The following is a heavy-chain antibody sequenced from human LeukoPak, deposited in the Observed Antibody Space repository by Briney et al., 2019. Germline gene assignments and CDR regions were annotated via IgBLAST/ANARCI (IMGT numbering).Heavy chain of an antibody. CDR2: ITTSTTVPHI. Sequence: GGSLRRSCAASGFTFSTYSMNWVREAPGRGLEWVSSITTSTTVPHIFYADSVTGRFTISRDNADNSLFLQMNSLRAEDTAVYYCATALGEQPDYYYGMDVWGQGTTVTVSS. D-gene: IGHD1-26*01. CDR1: GFTFSTYS. CDR3: ATALGEQPDYYYGMDV. V-gene: IGHV3-21*01. J-gene: IGHJ6*02.